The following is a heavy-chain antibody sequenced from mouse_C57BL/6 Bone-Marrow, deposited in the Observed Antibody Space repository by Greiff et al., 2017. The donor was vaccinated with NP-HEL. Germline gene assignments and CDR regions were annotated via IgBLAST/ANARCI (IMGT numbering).Heavy chain of an antibody. J-gene: IGHJ2*01. CDR1: GFTFTDYY. Sequence: EVMLVESGGGLVQPGGSLSLSCAASGFTFTDYYMSWVRQPPGKALEWLGFIRYKANGYTTEYSASVKGRFTISRDNSQSILYLQMNALRAEDSATYYCARYRGGVDYWGQGTTLTGSS. CDR3: ARYRGGVDY. CDR2: IRYKANGYTT. V-gene: IGHV7-3*01.